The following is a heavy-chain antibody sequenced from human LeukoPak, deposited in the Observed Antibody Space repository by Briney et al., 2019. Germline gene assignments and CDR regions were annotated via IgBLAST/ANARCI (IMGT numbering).Heavy chain of an antibody. J-gene: IGHJ4*02. CDR1: GGSFSGYY. V-gene: IGHV4-34*01. CDR3: ARGGRRFGTKGAIFDY. D-gene: IGHD3-10*01. CDR2: INHSGST. Sequence: SETLSLTCAVYGGSFSGYYWSWIRQPPGKGLEWIGEINHSGSTNYNPSLKSRVTISVDTSKNQFSLKLSSVTAAATALYYCARGGRRFGTKGAIFDYWGQGTLVTDSS.